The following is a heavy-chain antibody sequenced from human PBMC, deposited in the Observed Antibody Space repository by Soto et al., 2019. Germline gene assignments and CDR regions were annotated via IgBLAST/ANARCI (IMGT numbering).Heavy chain of an antibody. CDR1: GFIFNNVW. D-gene: IGHD3-10*01. Sequence: EVQLVESGGGLVQPGASLRLSCVASGFIFNNVWMHWVRQVPGKGLEWVSRIKTDGSNPNYADSVEGRFTISSDNAKNTLYLQMNSLRAEDTAVYYCARDRIAGSGSCDNWGQGTLVTVSS. V-gene: IGHV3-74*01. CDR3: ARDRIAGSGSCDN. J-gene: IGHJ4*02. CDR2: IKTDGSNP.